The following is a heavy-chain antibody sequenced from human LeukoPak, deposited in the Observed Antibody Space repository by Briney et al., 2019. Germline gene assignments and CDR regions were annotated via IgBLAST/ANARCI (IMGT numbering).Heavy chain of an antibody. CDR3: ARGSTRKIDP. J-gene: IGHJ5*02. V-gene: IGHV4-39*07. CDR2: INHSGST. CDR1: GGSISSSSYY. Sequence: SETLSLTCTVSGGSISSSSYYWSWIRQPPGKGLEWIGEINHSGSTNYNPSLKSRVTISVDTSKNQFSLKLSSVTAADTAVYYCARGSTRKIDPWGQGTLVTVSS.